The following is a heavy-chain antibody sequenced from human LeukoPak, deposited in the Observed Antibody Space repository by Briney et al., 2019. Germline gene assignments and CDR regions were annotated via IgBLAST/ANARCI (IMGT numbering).Heavy chain of an antibody. V-gene: IGHV4-59*01. Sequence: SETLSLTCTVSGGSIGSYYWSWLRQPPGKGLEWVGYVYYSGSINYNPSLKGRVTISLATAKNNFSLKLRSVTAADTAVYFCARFSGSYTWFFDLWGRGTLVTVSS. J-gene: IGHJ2*01. CDR2: VYYSGSI. D-gene: IGHD3-10*01. CDR1: GGSIGSYY. CDR3: ARFSGSYTWFFDL.